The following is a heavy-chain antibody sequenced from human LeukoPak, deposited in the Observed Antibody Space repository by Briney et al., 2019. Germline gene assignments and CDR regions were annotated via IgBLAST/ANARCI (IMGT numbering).Heavy chain of an antibody. D-gene: IGHD3-10*01. CDR3: AKDYGSGNYYNVGYMDV. CDR2: IRYDGSNK. CDR1: GFTFSSYG. J-gene: IGHJ6*03. Sequence: PGGSVRLSCAASGFTFSSYGMHWVRQAPGKGLEWVAFIRYDGSNKYCADSVKGRFSISRDNSKYTLYLQMNSLRAEDTAVYYCAKDYGSGNYYNVGYMDVWGKGTTVTVSS. V-gene: IGHV3-30*02.